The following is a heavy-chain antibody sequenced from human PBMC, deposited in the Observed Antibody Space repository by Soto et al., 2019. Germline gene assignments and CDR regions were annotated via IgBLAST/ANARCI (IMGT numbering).Heavy chain of an antibody. J-gene: IGHJ2*01. CDR2: TSGGGSTA. V-gene: IGHV3-23*01. D-gene: IGHD3-22*01. Sequence: GGSLRLSCAASGFTFSSYAMSWVRQAPGKGLEWVSAITSGGGSTAYYADSVKGRFTISRDNSNNTVFLQMNSLRAEDTALYYCAKVRVILVARGYFDLWGRGTLVTVSS. CDR3: AKVRVILVARGYFDL. CDR1: GFTFSSYA.